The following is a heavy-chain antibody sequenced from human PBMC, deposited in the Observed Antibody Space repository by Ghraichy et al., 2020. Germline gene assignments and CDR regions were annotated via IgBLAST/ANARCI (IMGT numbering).Heavy chain of an antibody. CDR3: ARGVYSSGWYPDAFDF. J-gene: IGHJ3*01. CDR2: IKKDGSEG. CDR1: GFTFSSYW. V-gene: IGHV3-7*03. Sequence: GGSLRLSCAASGFTFSSYWMSWVRQSPGKGLEWVANIKKDGSEGYYVDSVRGRFTISRDNARDSQHLQMKSLRVEDTGLYFCARGVYSSGWYPDAFDFWGRGIMVTVSS. D-gene: IGHD6-19*01.